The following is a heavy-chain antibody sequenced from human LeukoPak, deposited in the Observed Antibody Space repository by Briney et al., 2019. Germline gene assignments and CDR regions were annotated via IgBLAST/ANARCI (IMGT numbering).Heavy chain of an antibody. Sequence: ASVKVSCKASGGTFSSYAISWVRQAPGQGLEWMGGIIPIFGTANYAQKFQGRVTITTDESTSTAYMELSSLRSEDTAVYYCARSRLSYSSLTSGLYYFDYWGQGTLVTVSS. J-gene: IGHJ4*02. V-gene: IGHV1-69*05. CDR2: IIPIFGTA. D-gene: IGHD6-6*01. CDR1: GGTFSSYA. CDR3: ARSRLSYSSLTSGLYYFDY.